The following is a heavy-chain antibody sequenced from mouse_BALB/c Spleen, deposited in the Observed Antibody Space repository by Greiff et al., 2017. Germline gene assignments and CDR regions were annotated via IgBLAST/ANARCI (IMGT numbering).Heavy chain of an antibody. D-gene: IGHD3-3*01. CDR3: ARSRGNFDY. Sequence: EVHLVESGGGLVQPGGSRKLSCAASGFTFSSFGMHWDRQAPEKGLEWVAYISSGSSTIYYADTVKGRFTISRDNPKNTLFLQMTSLRSEDTAMYYCARSRGNFDYWGQGTTLTVSS. V-gene: IGHV5-17*02. CDR2: ISSGSSTI. CDR1: GFTFSSFG. J-gene: IGHJ2*01.